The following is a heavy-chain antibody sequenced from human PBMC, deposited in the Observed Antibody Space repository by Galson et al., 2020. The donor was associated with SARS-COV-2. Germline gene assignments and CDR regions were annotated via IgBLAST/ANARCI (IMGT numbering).Heavy chain of an antibody. V-gene: IGHV3-11*06. J-gene: IGHJ4*02. CDR1: GFTFSDYY. Sequence: GESLKISCAASGFTFSDYYMSWIRQAPGKGLEWVSYISSSSSYTNYADSVKGRFTISRDNAKNSLYLQMNSLRAEDTAVYYCARPSNPPSQYPFDYWGQGTLVTVSS. CDR2: ISSSSSYT. CDR3: ARPSNPPSQYPFDY. D-gene: IGHD4-4*01.